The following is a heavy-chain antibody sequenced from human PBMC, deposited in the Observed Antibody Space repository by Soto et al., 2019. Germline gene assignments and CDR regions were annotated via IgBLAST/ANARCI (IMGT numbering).Heavy chain of an antibody. Sequence: XXTLSLTCAVYRGSFTGYYWSWIRQPPGKGLQRIGEIXHSGSTKYNPSXXSRVTISXXTSKNQSSLKLSSVTAADTAVYYCARGSVTTVTIDFDYWGQGTLVTV. V-gene: IGHV4-34*01. D-gene: IGHD4-17*01. J-gene: IGHJ4*02. CDR3: ARGSVTTVTIDFDY. CDR1: RGSFTGYY. CDR2: IXHSGST.